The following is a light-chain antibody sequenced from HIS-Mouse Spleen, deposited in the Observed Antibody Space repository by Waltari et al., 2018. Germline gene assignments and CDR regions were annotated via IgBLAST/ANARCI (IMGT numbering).Light chain of an antibody. CDR3: CSYAGSSTWV. Sequence: QSALTQPASVSGSPGQSITISCTGTSSDVGSYNLVSWYQQHPGKAPKRLFYEGSKRPDGVSNRFSGSKPGNTASLTISGLQAEDEADYYCCSYAGSSTWVFGGGTKLTVL. CDR2: EGS. CDR1: SSDVGSYNL. V-gene: IGLV2-23*01. J-gene: IGLJ3*02.